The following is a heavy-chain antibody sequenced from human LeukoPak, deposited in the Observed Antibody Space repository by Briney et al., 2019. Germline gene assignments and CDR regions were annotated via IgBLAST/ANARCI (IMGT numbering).Heavy chain of an antibody. V-gene: IGHV4-34*01. CDR3: ARGGFYCGGDCYVDY. CDR1: GGSFSVYY. J-gene: IGHJ4*02. CDR2: INHSGNT. D-gene: IGHD2-21*02. Sequence: SDTLSLTCAVYGGSFSVYYWSWIRQPPGKGLEWIGEINHSGNTNYNPSLKSRATISVDTSKNQFSLKLSSVTAADTAVYYCARGGFYCGGDCYVDYWGQGTLVTVSS.